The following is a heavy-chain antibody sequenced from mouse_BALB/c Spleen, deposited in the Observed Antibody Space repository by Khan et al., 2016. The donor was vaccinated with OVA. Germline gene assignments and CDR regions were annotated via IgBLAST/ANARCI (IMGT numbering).Heavy chain of an antibody. CDR3: ARGNYYGYYFDY. J-gene: IGHJ2*01. CDR2: ISYSGVT. V-gene: IGHV3-2*02. CDR1: GYSITSGYA. D-gene: IGHD1-1*01. Sequence: EVKLLESGPGLVTPSQSLSLTCTVTGYSITSGYAWNWIRQFPGNKLEWMGYISYSGVTSYTPSLKSRISITRDTSKNQFFLQLTSVTTEDTATYYCARGNYYGYYFDYWGQGTTLTVSS.